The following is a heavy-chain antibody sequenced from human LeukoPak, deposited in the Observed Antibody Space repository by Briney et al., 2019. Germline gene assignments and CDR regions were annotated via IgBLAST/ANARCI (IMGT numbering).Heavy chain of an antibody. V-gene: IGHV3-48*02. CDR2: ISSSSSTM. J-gene: IGHJ5*02. CDR3: ARDGYSSGWFVG. Sequence: GGSLRLSCAGSGFTFSSYSMNWVRLAPGKGLEWVSYISSSSSTMYYADSVKGRFTISRDNAKNSLYVQMNSLRDEDTAVYYCARDGYSSGWFVGWGQGTLVTVSS. D-gene: IGHD6-19*01. CDR1: GFTFSSYS.